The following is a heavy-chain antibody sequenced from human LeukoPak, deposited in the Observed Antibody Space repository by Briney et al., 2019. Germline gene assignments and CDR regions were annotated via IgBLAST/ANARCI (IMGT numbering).Heavy chain of an antibody. J-gene: IGHJ5*02. CDR3: ARRRSGVRGVIAWFDP. V-gene: IGHV5-51*01. Sequence: GESLKISSTGSGYSITSYWIGWVRQMPGKGLERMEIIYPGDCDTRYSPSFQGQVTISADKSISTAYLQWSSLKASDTAMYYCARRRSGVRGVIAWFDPWGQGTLVTVSS. CDR2: IYPGDCDT. CDR1: GYSITSYW. D-gene: IGHD3-10*01.